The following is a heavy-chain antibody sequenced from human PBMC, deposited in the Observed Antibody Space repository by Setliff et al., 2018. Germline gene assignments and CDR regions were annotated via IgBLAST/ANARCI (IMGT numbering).Heavy chain of an antibody. CDR2: IQTSGTT. CDR1: GGSISSGNYY. J-gene: IGHJ6*03. CDR3: AREDGPNYYYYYMDM. Sequence: PSETLSLTCTVSGGSISSGNYYWSWIRQPAGKGLEWIGHIQTSGTTNYNPSLKSRVTISVDTSKNQFSLKLSAVTAADTAVYFCAREDGPNYYYYYMDMWGKGTTVTVSS. D-gene: IGHD2-8*01. V-gene: IGHV4-61*09.